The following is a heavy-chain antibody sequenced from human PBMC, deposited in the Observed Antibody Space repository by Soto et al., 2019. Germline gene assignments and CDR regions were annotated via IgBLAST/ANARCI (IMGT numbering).Heavy chain of an antibody. CDR2: ISNSSDTI. CDR3: VRNPADIFLWQGDYYYYYGMDV. J-gene: IGHJ6*02. Sequence: LRLSCAVSGFIFSNYNMNWVRQAPGKGLEWLSYISNSSDTIYYADSVKGRFTISRDNAKNSLYLQMNSLRDEDTAVYYCVRNPADIFLWQGDYYYYYGMDVWGQGTTVTVSS. D-gene: IGHD3-10*01. CDR1: GFIFSNYN. V-gene: IGHV3-48*02.